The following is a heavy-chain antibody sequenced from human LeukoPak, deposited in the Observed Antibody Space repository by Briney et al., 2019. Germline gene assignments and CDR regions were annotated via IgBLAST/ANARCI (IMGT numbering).Heavy chain of an antibody. D-gene: IGHD6-19*01. J-gene: IGHJ4*02. CDR1: GGSFSGYY. Sequence: SETLSLTCAVYGGSFSGYYWSWIRQPPGKGLEWIGEINHSGSTSYNPSLKSRVTVSVDTSKNQFSLKLSSVTAADTAVYYCARDGAVAGTDYWGQGTLVTVSS. CDR2: INHSGST. V-gene: IGHV4-34*01. CDR3: ARDGAVAGTDY.